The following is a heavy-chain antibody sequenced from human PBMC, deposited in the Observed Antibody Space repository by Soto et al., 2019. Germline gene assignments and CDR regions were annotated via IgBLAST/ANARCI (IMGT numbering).Heavy chain of an antibody. D-gene: IGHD2-15*01. CDR3: ARALRYCSGGSCYSHSYDSSAASDALDI. V-gene: IGHV1-2*04. Sequence: ASVKVSCKASGYTFTGYYMHWVRQAPGQGLEWMGWINPNSGGTNYAQKFQGWVTMTRDTSISTAYMELSRLRSDDTAVYYCARALRYCSGGSCYSHSYDSSAASDALDIWGQGTMVTVSS. CDR1: GYTFTGYY. CDR2: INPNSGGT. J-gene: IGHJ3*02.